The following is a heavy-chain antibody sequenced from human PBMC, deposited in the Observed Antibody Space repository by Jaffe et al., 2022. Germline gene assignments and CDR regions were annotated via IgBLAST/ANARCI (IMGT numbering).Heavy chain of an antibody. CDR3: AREGDVVVVAATPDMDV. Sequence: QVQLQESGPGLVKPSQTLSLTCTVSGGSISSGSYYWSWIRQPAGKGLEWIGRIYTSGSTNYNPSLKSRVTISVDTSKNQFSLKLSSVTAADTAVYYCAREGDVVVVAATPDMDVWGKGTTVTVSS. J-gene: IGHJ6*03. CDR2: IYTSGST. D-gene: IGHD2-15*01. CDR1: GGSISSGSYY. V-gene: IGHV4-61*02.